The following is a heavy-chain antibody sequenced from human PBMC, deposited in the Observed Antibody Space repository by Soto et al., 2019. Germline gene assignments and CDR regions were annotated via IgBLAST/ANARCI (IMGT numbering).Heavy chain of an antibody. V-gene: IGHV3-33*01. J-gene: IGHJ4*02. Sequence: QVQLVESGGGVVQPGRPLRPSCAASGFTFSSYGMHWVRQAPGKGLEWVAVIWYDGINKYYADSVKGRFTISRDNSKNTLYLQMTSLRVEDTAVYYCARDRYSSGWYDLDYWGQGTLVTVSS. D-gene: IGHD6-19*01. CDR1: GFTFSSYG. CDR3: ARDRYSSGWYDLDY. CDR2: IWYDGINK.